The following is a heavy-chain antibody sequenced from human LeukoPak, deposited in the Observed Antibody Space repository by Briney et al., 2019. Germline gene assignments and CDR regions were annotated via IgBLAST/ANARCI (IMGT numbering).Heavy chain of an antibody. CDR3: TRDLYSSSSDPGY. Sequence: GGSLRLSCTASGSTSCDYAMSWFRQAPGKGLEWVGFIRSKAYGGTTEYTASVKGRFTISRDDSKSIAYLQMNSLKTEDTAVYYCTRDLYSSSSDPGYWGQGTLVTVSS. CDR1: GSTSCDYA. J-gene: IGHJ4*02. CDR2: IRSKAYGGTT. D-gene: IGHD6-6*01. V-gene: IGHV3-49*01.